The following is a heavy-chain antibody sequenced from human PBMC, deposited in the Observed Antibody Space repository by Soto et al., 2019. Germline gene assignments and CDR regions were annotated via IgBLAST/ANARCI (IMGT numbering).Heavy chain of an antibody. CDR3: AREVLYYDSSGYSWDDAFDI. CDR2: IYQSGST. D-gene: IGHD3-22*01. Sequence: SETLSLTCAVSGGSISSSDYSWSWIRQPPGKGLEWIGFIYQSGSTYYNPSLESRVTMSIDRSKNQLSLKLKSVTAADTAVYYCAREVLYYDSSGYSWDDAFDIWGQGTMVT. CDR1: GGSISSSDYS. V-gene: IGHV4-30-2*01. J-gene: IGHJ3*02.